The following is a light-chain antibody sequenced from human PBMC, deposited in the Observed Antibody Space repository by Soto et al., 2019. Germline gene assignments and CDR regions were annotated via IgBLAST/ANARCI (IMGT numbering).Light chain of an antibody. V-gene: IGKV3-11*01. Sequence: EIVLTQSPATLSLSPGERATLSCRASQSVSSYLAWYQQKPGQAPRLLIYDASNRANGIPARFSGSGSGTDFTLAISSLEPEYFADYYCQQRGYWPLTFGQGTRLEIK. CDR3: QQRGYWPLT. CDR1: QSVSSY. J-gene: IGKJ5*01. CDR2: DAS.